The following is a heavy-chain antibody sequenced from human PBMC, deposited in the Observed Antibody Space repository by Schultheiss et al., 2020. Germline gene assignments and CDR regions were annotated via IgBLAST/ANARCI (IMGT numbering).Heavy chain of an antibody. CDR2: IYYSGST. V-gene: IGHV4-39*07. J-gene: IGHJ4*02. D-gene: IGHD4-17*01. CDR3: ARTHGDPYVGYFDY. CDR1: GGSISSSSYY. Sequence: SETLSLTCTVSGGSISSSSYYWGWIRQPPGKGLEWIGSIYYSGSTYYNPSLKSRVTISVDTSKNQSSLKLSSVTAADTAVYYCARTHGDPYVGYFDYWGQGTLVTVSS.